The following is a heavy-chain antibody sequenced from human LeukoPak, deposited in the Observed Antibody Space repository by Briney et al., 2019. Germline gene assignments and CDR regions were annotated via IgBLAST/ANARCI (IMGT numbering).Heavy chain of an antibody. V-gene: IGHV6-1*01. D-gene: IGHD6-13*01. Sequence: SQTLSLTSAISLDSVSSNSAAWNWIRQSPSRGLEWLGRTYYRSKSYNDYAVSVKSRITISPDTSKNQFSLQLNSVTPEDTAVYYCAKVDVIAAAGSVYYYYGMDVWGQGTTVTVSS. CDR1: LDSVSSNSAA. J-gene: IGHJ6*02. CDR3: AKVDVIAAAGSVYYYYGMDV. CDR2: TYYRSKSYN.